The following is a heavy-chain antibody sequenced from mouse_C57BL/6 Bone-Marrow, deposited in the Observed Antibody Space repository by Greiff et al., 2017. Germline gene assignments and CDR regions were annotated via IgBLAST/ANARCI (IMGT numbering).Heavy chain of an antibody. J-gene: IGHJ4*01. CDR1: GYTFTGYW. D-gene: IGHD6-2*01. Sequence: QVQLQQPGAELVMPGASVKLSCKASGYTFTGYWMHWVKQRPGQGLEWIGEIDPSDSYTNYNQKFKGKSTLTVDKSSSTAYMQLSSLTSEDSAVYYCARFLPLSGAMDYWGQGTSVTVSS. CDR2: IDPSDSYT. CDR3: ARFLPLSGAMDY. V-gene: IGHV1-69*01.